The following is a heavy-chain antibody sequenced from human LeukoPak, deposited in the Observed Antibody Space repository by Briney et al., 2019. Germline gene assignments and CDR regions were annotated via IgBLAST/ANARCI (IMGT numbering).Heavy chain of an antibody. CDR1: GFTFTDYW. V-gene: IGHV3-74*01. CDR3: VRGGYAWS. CDR2: IKTDGSTT. D-gene: IGHD3-16*01. J-gene: IGHJ4*02. Sequence: GGSLRLSCAASGFTFTDYWMHWVHQAPGKGLVWVSGIKTDGSTTTYADSVKGRFTISRDNAKNTLSLQMNSLRVEDTAVYFCVRGGYAWSWGQGTLVTVSS.